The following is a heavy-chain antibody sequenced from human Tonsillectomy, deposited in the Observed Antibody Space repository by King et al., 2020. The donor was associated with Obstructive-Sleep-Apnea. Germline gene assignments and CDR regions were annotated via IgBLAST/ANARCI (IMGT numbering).Heavy chain of an antibody. V-gene: IGHV4-4*02. CDR3: ARDASGDYYIAY. D-gene: IGHD3-10*01. CDR2: IYHSGSA. J-gene: IGHJ4*02. Sequence: QLQESGPGLVKPSGTLSLTCAVSGGSISSSNWGSWVRQPPGKGLEWIGKIYHSGSANYNPSLKSRVTISLDKSKNQFSLKRSSVTAADTAVYYCARDASGDYYIAYWGQGTLVTVSS. CDR1: GGSISSSNW.